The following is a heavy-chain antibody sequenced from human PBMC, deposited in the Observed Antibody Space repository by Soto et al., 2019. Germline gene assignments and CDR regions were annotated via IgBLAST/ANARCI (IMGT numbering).Heavy chain of an antibody. CDR3: ARDREAGYNFYYGMDV. CDR2: ITDYNGST. CDR1: GYTFINYG. V-gene: IGHV1-18*04. J-gene: IGHJ6*02. Sequence: EASVKVSCKASGYTFINYGIIWVRQAPGQGLEWMGWITDYNGSTKYARKFQDRVTMTTDTSTSTAYMELRSLRSDDTAVYFCARDREAGYNFYYGMDVWGQGTTVTVSS. D-gene: IGHD6-19*01.